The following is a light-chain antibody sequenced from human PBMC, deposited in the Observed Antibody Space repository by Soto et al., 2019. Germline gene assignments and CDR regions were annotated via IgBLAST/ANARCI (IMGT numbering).Light chain of an antibody. V-gene: IGKV3-20*01. Sequence: EIVLTQSPGTLSLSPGERATLSCRASQSVSSSYLAWYQQKPGQAPRLLIYGASSRATGIPDRFSGSGSGTDFTLTISRLEPEDFAAYYCQQYGSSPRTFGQGTMVEIK. J-gene: IGKJ1*01. CDR3: QQYGSSPRT. CDR2: GAS. CDR1: QSVSSSY.